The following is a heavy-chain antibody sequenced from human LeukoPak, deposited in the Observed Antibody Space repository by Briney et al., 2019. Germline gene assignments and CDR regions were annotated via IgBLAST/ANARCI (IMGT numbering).Heavy chain of an antibody. V-gene: IGHV1-18*01. D-gene: IGHD3-10*01. CDR3: ARDLLMVRGVRGFDY. CDR2: ISAYNGNT. Sequence: GASVKVSCKASGYTFTSYGISWVRQAPGQGLEWMGWISAYNGNTNYAQKLQGRVTMTTDTSTSTAYMELRSLRSDDTAVYYCARDLLMVRGVRGFDYWGQGTLVTVSS. J-gene: IGHJ4*02. CDR1: GYTFTSYG.